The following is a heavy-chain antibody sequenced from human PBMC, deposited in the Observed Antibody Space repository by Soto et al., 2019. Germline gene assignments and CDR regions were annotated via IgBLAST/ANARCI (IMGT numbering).Heavy chain of an antibody. D-gene: IGHD1-26*01. CDR2: IYYSGSA. Sequence: PSETLSLTCTVSVGSVSIGSYYWSWIRQPPGKGMEWIGYIYYSGSANYNPSLKSRVTISVDTSKNQFSLKLSSVTAADTAVYYCARGGRNEKWELLRGAYYFDYWGQGTMVTVSS. V-gene: IGHV4-61*01. CDR1: VGSVSIGSYY. J-gene: IGHJ4*02. CDR3: ARGGRNEKWELLRGAYYFDY.